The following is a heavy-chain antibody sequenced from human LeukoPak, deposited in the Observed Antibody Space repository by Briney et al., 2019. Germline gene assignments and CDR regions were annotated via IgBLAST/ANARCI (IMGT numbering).Heavy chain of an antibody. V-gene: IGHV4-31*03. J-gene: IGHJ3*02. CDR2: IHHSGST. CDR3: ARDPYLHCTTTSCSNLGAFDI. D-gene: IGHD2-2*01. CDR1: GDSISRSNYY. Sequence: SETLSLTCTVSGDSISRSNYYWSWIRQHPGKGLEWIGYIHHSGSTFYNPSLKSRLTMSVETSKNQFSLKLTSVTAADTAVYFSARDPYLHCTTTSCSNLGAFDIWGQGTMVTVSS.